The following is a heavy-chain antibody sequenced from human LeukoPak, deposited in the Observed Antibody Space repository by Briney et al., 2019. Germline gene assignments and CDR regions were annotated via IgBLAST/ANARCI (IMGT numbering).Heavy chain of an antibody. CDR2: IRPDGSEK. Sequence: GGSLRLSCAASGIAVTGNYMSWVRQAPGQGLEWVASIRPDGSEKYYVRSLRGRFTISRDDARNSLYLQMNSLRAEDTAVYYCAEGGYWGQGTLVTVSS. V-gene: IGHV3-7*01. CDR1: GIAVTGNY. CDR3: AEGGY. J-gene: IGHJ4*02.